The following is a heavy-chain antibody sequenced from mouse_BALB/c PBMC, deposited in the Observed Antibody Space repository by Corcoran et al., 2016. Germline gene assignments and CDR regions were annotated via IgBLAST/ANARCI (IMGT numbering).Heavy chain of an antibody. Sequence: QIQLVQSGPELKKPGETITIPCKASGNSFTKHGMNWVKQAPGKDLKWMGWMNTNTGEPTYADDFKGRFAFSLETSASTAYLQINNLKNEDTATYFCTDGSYYYIMDFWGQGTSVTVSS. CDR2: MNTNTGEP. CDR1: GNSFTKHG. V-gene: IGHV9-3-1*01. D-gene: IGHD2-3*01. J-gene: IGHJ4*01. CDR3: TDGSYYYIMDF.